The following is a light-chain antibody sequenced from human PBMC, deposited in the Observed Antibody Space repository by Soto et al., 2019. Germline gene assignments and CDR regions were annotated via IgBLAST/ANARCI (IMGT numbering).Light chain of an antibody. CDR3: AAWDDSLNAVV. V-gene: IGLV1-44*01. Sequence: QSVLTQPPSASGTPGQRVTISCSGSSSNIGRNAINWYQQPPGTAPKLLIPSNSQRPSGVPDRFSGSKSGTSASLAISGLQSEDEADYYCAAWDDSLNAVVFGGGTKLTVL. CDR1: SSNIGRNA. CDR2: SNS. J-gene: IGLJ2*01.